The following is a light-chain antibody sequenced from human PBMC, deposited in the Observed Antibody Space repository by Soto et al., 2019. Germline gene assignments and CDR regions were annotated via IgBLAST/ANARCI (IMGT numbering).Light chain of an antibody. CDR3: SSYAGSYTNV. V-gene: IGLV2-11*01. Sequence: QSVLTQPASLSESPGQSLTISCIGTESDIGSYNYVSWYQQYPGKAPKLMIYDVNKRPSGVPDRFSGSKSGNTASLTISGLQSEDEADSSCSSYAGSYTNVFGTGTKVTVL. CDR2: DVN. J-gene: IGLJ1*01. CDR1: ESDIGSYNY.